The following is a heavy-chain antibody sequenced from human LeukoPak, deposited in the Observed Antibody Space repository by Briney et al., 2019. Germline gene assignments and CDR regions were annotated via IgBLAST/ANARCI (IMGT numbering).Heavy chain of an antibody. Sequence: ASVKVSCKASGGTFSSYAISWVRQAPGQGLEWMGGFDPEDGETIYAQKFQGRVTMTEDTSTDTAYMELSSLRSEDTAVYYCATDPRRHSSGWYGKFDYWGQGTLVTVSS. CDR2: FDPEDGET. J-gene: IGHJ4*02. V-gene: IGHV1-24*01. CDR1: GGTFSSYA. CDR3: ATDPRRHSSGWYGKFDY. D-gene: IGHD6-19*01.